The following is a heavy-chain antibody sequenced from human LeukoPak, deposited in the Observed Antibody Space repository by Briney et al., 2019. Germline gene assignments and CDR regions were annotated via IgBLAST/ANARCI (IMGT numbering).Heavy chain of an antibody. V-gene: IGHV1-24*01. D-gene: IGHD5-12*01. J-gene: IGHJ3*02. CDR1: GYTLTELS. Sequence: ASVKVSCEVSGYTLTELSMHWVRQAPGKGLEWMGGFDPEDGETIYAQKFQGRVTMTEDTSTDTAYMELSSLRSEDTAVYYCATEKRGYSGYEDRKNDAFDIWGQGTMVTVSS. CDR3: ATEKRGYSGYEDRKNDAFDI. CDR2: FDPEDGET.